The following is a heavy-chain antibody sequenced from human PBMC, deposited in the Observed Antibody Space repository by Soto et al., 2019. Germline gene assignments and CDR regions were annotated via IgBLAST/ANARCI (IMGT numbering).Heavy chain of an antibody. J-gene: IGHJ4*02. Sequence: GGSLRLSCAASGFTFSSYAMSWVRQAPGKGLEWVSAISGSAGSADYVDSVKGRFTISRDNSKNTPYLQMNSLRAEDTAVYYCVKLQAYTYGRGAYFDYWGQGTLVTVSS. D-gene: IGHD5-18*01. CDR1: GFTFSSYA. V-gene: IGHV3-23*01. CDR3: VKLQAYTYGRGAYFDY. CDR2: ISGSAGSA.